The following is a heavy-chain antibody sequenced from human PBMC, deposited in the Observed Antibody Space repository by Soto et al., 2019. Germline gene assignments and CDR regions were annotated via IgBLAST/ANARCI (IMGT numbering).Heavy chain of an antibody. Sequence: PSETLSLTCSVSGCSISSNNWWSWVRQPPGMGLEWIGEIYHSGSTNYNPSLKSRVTILVDKSKNQFSLRLSSVTAADTAVYYCARGKGCSSTSCYYWFDPWGQGTLVTVSS. V-gene: IGHV4-4*02. CDR2: IYHSGST. J-gene: IGHJ5*02. D-gene: IGHD2-2*01. CDR3: ARGKGCSSTSCYYWFDP. CDR1: GCSISSNNW.